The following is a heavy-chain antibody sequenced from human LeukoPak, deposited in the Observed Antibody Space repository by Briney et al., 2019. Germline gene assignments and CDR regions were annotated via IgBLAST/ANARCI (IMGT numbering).Heavy chain of an antibody. V-gene: IGHV3-74*01. D-gene: IGHD3-10*01. CDR3: ARAYYGSGSYIPHPLGY. Sequence: GGALRLSCAASGFSLKNYWMNWVREAPGKGRLWVSHIKSDGSITTYADSVKSRFTISRDNAKSTLYLQMNSLRVEDTAVYYCARAYYGSGSYIPHPLGYWGQGTLVTVSS. J-gene: IGHJ4*02. CDR1: GFSLKNYW. CDR2: IKSDGSIT.